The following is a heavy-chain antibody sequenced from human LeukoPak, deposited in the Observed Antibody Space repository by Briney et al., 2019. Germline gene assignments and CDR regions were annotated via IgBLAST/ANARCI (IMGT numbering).Heavy chain of an antibody. D-gene: IGHD3-22*01. CDR3: ARQPPMSHYYDSGGLYFQY. J-gene: IGHJ1*01. CDR2: LYYSGST. CDR1: GGSISSSSYY. Sequence: NPSETLSLTCTVSGGSISSSSYYWGWIRQPPGKGLEWIGSLYYSGSTYYNPSLKSRLTISVDTSKNQFSLKLSSVTAADTAVYYCARQPPMSHYYDSGGLYFQYWGQGTLVTVSS. V-gene: IGHV4-39*01.